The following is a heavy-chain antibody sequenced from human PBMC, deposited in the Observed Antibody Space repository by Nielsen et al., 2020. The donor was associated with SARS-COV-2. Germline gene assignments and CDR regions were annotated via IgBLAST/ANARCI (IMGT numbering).Heavy chain of an antibody. D-gene: IGHD3-22*01. J-gene: IGHJ6*02. CDR3: ARVRLKVVVADGMDV. Sequence: GGSLRLSCAASGFTFDDYTMHWVRQAPGKGLEWVSLISWDGGSTYYADSVKGRFTISRDNAKNTLYLQMNSLRAEDTAVYYCARVRLKVVVADGMDVWGQGTTVTVSS. CDR2: ISWDGGST. V-gene: IGHV3-43*01. CDR1: GFTFDDYT.